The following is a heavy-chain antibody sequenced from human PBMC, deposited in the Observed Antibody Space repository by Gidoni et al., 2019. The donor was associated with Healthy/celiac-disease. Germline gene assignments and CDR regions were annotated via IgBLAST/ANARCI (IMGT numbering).Heavy chain of an antibody. D-gene: IGHD2-21*02. CDR2: IYHSGST. CDR1: GYSISSGYY. J-gene: IGHJ4*02. CDR3: AREVVVTALVDY. Sequence: QVQLQESGPGLVKPSETLSLTCTVSGYSISSGYYWGWIRQPPGEGLEWIGSIYHSGSTYYNPSIKSRVTISVDTSKNQFSLKLSAVTAADTAVYYCAREVVVTALVDYWGQGTLVTVSS. V-gene: IGHV4-38-2*02.